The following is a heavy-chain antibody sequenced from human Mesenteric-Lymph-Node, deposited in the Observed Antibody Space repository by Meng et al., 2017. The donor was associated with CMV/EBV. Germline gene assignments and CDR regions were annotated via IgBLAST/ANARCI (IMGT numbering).Heavy chain of an antibody. J-gene: IGHJ4*02. Sequence: QVQVHQWGEGLLKPSETRAVTCAVDGGSFSGYYWNWIRQSPEKGLEWIGEINHSGSTTYNPSFTSRIIISVDTSTNQISLNMSSVTAADTAVYYCARGSSYDILTGYFDYWGQGALVTVSS. CDR1: GGSFSGYY. CDR2: INHSGST. CDR3: ARGSSYDILTGYFDY. V-gene: IGHV4-34*01. D-gene: IGHD3-9*01.